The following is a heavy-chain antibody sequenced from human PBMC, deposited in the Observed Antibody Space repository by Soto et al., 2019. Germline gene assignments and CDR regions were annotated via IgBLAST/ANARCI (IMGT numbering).Heavy chain of an antibody. J-gene: IGHJ4*02. CDR2: IRAYNGNT. Sequence: AATELPWKACVYGFYSYSRYCVRQAPGQGLEWLGWIRAYNGNTKYVEKLQGRVTMTTDTSTSTAYMELRNLRSDDTAVYYCARESKKWPDCWGPGNLVPLS. V-gene: IGHV1-18*04. D-gene: IGHD5-12*01. CDR1: VYGFYSYS. CDR3: ARESKKWPDC.